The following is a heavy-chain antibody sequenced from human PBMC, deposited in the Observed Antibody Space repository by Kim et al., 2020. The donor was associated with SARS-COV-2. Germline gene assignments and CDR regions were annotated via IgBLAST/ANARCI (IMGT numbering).Heavy chain of an antibody. CDR2: INHSGST. Sequence: SETLSLTCAVYGGSFSGFYWSWIRQPPGKGLEWIGEINHSGSTHYNPSLKSRVTLSLDTSKNQFSLKLSSVTAAATAVYYCARVPLLRFWGQGTLVTVSS. CDR1: GGSFSGFY. J-gene: IGHJ4*02. D-gene: IGHD3-16*01. V-gene: IGHV4-34*01. CDR3: ARVPLLRF.